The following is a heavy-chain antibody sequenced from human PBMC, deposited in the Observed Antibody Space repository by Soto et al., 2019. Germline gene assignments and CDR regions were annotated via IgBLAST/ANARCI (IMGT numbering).Heavy chain of an antibody. V-gene: IGHV1-69*08. CDR2: IIPILGIA. Sequence: QVQLVQSGAEVKKPGSSVKVSCKASGGTFSSYTISWVRQAPGQGLEWMGRIIPILGIANYAQKFQARVTITADKATSTAYMELSSLRSEDTAVYYCARETLGIAVAGTVAWDYWGQGTLVTVSS. J-gene: IGHJ4*02. CDR1: GGTFSSYT. D-gene: IGHD6-19*01. CDR3: ARETLGIAVAGTVAWDY.